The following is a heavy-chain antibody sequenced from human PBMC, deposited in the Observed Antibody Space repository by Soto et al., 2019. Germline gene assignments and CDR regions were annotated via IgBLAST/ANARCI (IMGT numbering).Heavy chain of an antibody. J-gene: IGHJ6*02. Sequence: LSLTCTVSGGSISSGGYYWSWIRQHPGKGLEWIGYIYYSGSTYYNPSLKSRVTISVDTSKNQFSLKLSSVTAADTAVYYCAGDLLSGYDFWSGYYTLGLGVWGQGTTVTVSS. CDR2: IYYSGST. V-gene: IGHV4-31*03. CDR3: AGDLLSGYDFWSGYYTLGLGV. D-gene: IGHD3-3*01. CDR1: GGSISSGGYY.